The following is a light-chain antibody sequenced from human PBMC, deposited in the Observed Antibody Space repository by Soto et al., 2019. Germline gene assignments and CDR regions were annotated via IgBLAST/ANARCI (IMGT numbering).Light chain of an antibody. V-gene: IGLV2-8*01. CDR2: EVS. Sequence: QSALTQPPSASGSPGQSVTISCTGTSSDIGAYIYVSWYQQHPGKAPKLMISEVSRRPSGVPERFSGSKSGNTASLTISGLQAEDEADYYCCSYAGSSTYVFGTGTKVTVL. CDR3: CSYAGSSTYV. CDR1: SSDIGAYIY. J-gene: IGLJ1*01.